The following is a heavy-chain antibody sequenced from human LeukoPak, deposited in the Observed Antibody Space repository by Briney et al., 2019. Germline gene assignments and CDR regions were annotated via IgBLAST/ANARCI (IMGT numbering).Heavy chain of an antibody. CDR3: AKDGNWARFED. CDR1: GFTFSSYA. CDR2: ISGSGGST. J-gene: IGHJ4*02. V-gene: IGHV3-23*01. D-gene: IGHD7-27*01. Sequence: GGSLRLSCAASGFTFSSYAMSWVRQAPGKGLEWVSAISGSGGSTYYADSVKGRFTISRGNSKNTLYLQMNSLRAEDKAVYYCAKDGNWARFEDWGQGTLVTVSS.